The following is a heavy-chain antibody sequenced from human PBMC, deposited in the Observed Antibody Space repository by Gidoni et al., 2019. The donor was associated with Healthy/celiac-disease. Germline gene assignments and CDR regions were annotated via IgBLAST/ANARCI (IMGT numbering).Heavy chain of an antibody. Sequence: QLQLQASGPGLVKRSETLSLTCTVSGGSISSSSYYWGWIRQPPGKGLEWIGSIYYSGSTYYNPSLKSRVTISVDTSKNQFSLKLSSVTAADTAVYYCARSGSSSWYGGKDWFDPWGQGTLVTVSS. J-gene: IGHJ5*02. V-gene: IGHV4-39*01. CDR2: IYYSGST. D-gene: IGHD6-13*01. CDR1: GGSISSSSYY. CDR3: ARSGSSSWYGGKDWFDP.